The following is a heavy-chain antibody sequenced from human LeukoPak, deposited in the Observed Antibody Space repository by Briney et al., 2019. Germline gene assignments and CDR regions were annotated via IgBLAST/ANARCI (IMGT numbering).Heavy chain of an antibody. Sequence: SQTLSLTCAISGDNVSSKSAAWNWIRQSPSRGLEWLGRTYYRSKWSSGYAESVKSRLTISPDISKNQFSLQLNSVTPEDTAVYYCTRSYYYDSSDFYSNWGQGTLVTVSS. D-gene: IGHD3-22*01. CDR3: TRSYYYDSSDFYSN. CDR1: GDNVSSKSAA. J-gene: IGHJ4*02. CDR2: TYYRSKWSS. V-gene: IGHV6-1*01.